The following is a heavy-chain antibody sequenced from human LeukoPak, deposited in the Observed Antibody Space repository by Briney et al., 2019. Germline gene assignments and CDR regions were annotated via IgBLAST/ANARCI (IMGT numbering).Heavy chain of an antibody. CDR2: MNPNSGNT. CDR1: GYTFTSYD. CDR3: ARDCSRTSCYTRSDY. D-gene: IGHD2-2*02. Sequence: GASVKVSCKASGYTFTSYDINWVRQATGQGLEWMGWMNPNSGNTGYAQKFQGRVTITRDTSISTAYMELSGLKSEDTASYFCARDCSRTSCYTRSDYWGQGTLVTVSS. V-gene: IGHV1-8*01. J-gene: IGHJ4*02.